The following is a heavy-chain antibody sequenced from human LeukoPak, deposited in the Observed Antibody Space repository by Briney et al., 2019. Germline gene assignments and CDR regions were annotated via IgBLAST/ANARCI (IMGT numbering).Heavy chain of an antibody. D-gene: IGHD6-13*01. J-gene: IGHJ5*02. CDR2: IYTGGST. V-gene: IGHV4-4*07. CDR3: GRAVAAAAWFDP. CDR1: GGSISSYY. Sequence: SETLSLTCTVSGGSISSYYWSWIRQPAGKGLEWIARIYTGGSTNYNPSLKSRVTMSVDTSRNQFSLKLSSVTAADTAVYYCGRAVAAAAWFDPWGQGTLVTVSS.